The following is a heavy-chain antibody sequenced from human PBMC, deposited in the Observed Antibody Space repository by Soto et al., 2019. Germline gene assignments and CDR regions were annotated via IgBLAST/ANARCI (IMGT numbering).Heavy chain of an antibody. D-gene: IGHD6-13*01. V-gene: IGHV3-23*01. J-gene: IGHJ4*02. CDR2: ISGSGGST. CDR3: ANTYTGIAAAVELHC. CDR1: GFTFSSYA. Sequence: EVQLLESGGGLVQPGGSLRLSCAASGFTFSSYAMSWVRQAPGKGLEWVSAISGSGGSTYYADSVKGRFTISRDNSKNALYLQMSSLRAEDTAVYYCANTYTGIAAAVELHCWGQGTLVTVSS.